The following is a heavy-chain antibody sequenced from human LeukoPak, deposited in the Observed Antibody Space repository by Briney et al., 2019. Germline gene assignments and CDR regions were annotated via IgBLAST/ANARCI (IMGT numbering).Heavy chain of an antibody. J-gene: IGHJ6*02. D-gene: IGHD5-18*01. Sequence: SGGSLRLSCAASGFTVSSNYMSWVRQAPGKGLEWVSVIYSGGSTYYADSVKGRFTISRDNSKNTLYLQMNSLRAEDTAVYYCARDGGYGYDGYGMDVWGQGTTVTVSS. CDR3: ARDGGYGYDGYGMDV. CDR1: GFTVSSNY. V-gene: IGHV3-66*01. CDR2: IYSGGST.